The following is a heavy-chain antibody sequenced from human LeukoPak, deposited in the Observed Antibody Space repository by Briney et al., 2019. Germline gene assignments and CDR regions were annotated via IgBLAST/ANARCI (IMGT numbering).Heavy chain of an antibody. J-gene: IGHJ4*02. D-gene: IGHD5-18*01. V-gene: IGHV3-30-3*01. CDR2: ISYDGNNK. CDR1: RFTFSTYP. CDR3: AKDRYSYAFEYSDS. Sequence: PGGSLRLSCTASRFTFSTYPMHWVRQAPGKGLEWVAFISYDGNNKYYEDSVKGRFIISRDNSKNTLSLQVSSLRTEDTAVYYCAKDRYSYAFEYSDSWGQGTLVTVSS.